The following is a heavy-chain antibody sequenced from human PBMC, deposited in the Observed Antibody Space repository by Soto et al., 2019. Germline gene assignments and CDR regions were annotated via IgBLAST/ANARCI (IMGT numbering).Heavy chain of an antibody. CDR3: ARVPSFFGSGNWIDP. CDR1: GGSVTSYS. J-gene: IGHJ5*02. Sequence: QVQLQEPGPGLVKPSETLSLTCSVSGGSVTSYSWSWIRQPPGKGLEWIGYISSTGSTNYNPSLKGRVTISIDTSNRQFSLNMRSVTAADTAVYYCARVPSFFGSGNWIDPWGQGTLVTVSS. D-gene: IGHD3-10*01. CDR2: ISSTGST. V-gene: IGHV4-59*02.